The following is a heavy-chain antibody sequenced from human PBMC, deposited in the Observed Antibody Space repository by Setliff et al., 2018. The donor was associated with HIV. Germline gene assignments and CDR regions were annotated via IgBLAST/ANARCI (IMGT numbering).Heavy chain of an antibody. J-gene: IGHJ4*02. CDR1: GYSFTDYY. D-gene: IGHD3-22*01. V-gene: IGHV1-2*04. CDR2: INPKSDGT. Sequence: ASVKVSCKASGYSFTDYYIHWVRQAPGQGLEWMGWINPKSDGTNYAQKFQGWITMTRDTSISTAYMELSRLRSDDTAVYYCARGMDYYDNSGYYQYYFDYWGQGTLVTVSS. CDR3: ARGMDYYDNSGYYQYYFDY.